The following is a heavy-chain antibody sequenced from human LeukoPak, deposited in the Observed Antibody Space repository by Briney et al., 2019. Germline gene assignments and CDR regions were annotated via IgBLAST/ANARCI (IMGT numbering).Heavy chain of an antibody. V-gene: IGHV3-23*01. D-gene: IGHD4-23*01. CDR3: AKSSTVVTTYFDY. Sequence: GGSLRLSCAASGFTFGSYAMSWVRQAPGKGLEWVSASGSGGSTYYADSVKGRFTISRDNSKNTLYLQMNSLSAEDTAVYYCAKSSTVVTTYFDYWGQGTLVTVSS. J-gene: IGHJ4*02. CDR2: SGSGGST. CDR1: GFTFGSYA.